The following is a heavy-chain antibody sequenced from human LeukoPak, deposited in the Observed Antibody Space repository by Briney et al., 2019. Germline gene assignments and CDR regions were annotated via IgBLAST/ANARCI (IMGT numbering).Heavy chain of an antibody. CDR2: IYHSGST. V-gene: IGHV4-38-2*02. CDR1: GYSISSGYY. D-gene: IGHD3-10*01. Sequence: SETLSLTCTVSGYSISSGYYWGWIRQPPGKGLEWIGSIYHSGSTYYNPSLKSRVTISVDTSKNQFSLKLSSVTAADTAVYYCAREPETMVRAPYDYWGQGTLVTVSS. J-gene: IGHJ4*02. CDR3: AREPETMVRAPYDY.